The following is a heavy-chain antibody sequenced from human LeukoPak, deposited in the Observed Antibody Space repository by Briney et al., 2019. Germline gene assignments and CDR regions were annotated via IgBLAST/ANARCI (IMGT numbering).Heavy chain of an antibody. J-gene: IGHJ4*02. CDR3: ARAGVGYSYGFDY. CDR2: IYYSGST. D-gene: IGHD5-18*01. V-gene: IGHV4-59*01. CDR1: GGSITGYY. Sequence: SETLSLTCTVSGGSITGYYWSWIRQPPGKRLEWIGYIYYSGSTNYNPSLQSRVTISVDTSRNQFSLKLSSVTAADTAVYYCARAGVGYSYGFDYWGQGTLVTVSS.